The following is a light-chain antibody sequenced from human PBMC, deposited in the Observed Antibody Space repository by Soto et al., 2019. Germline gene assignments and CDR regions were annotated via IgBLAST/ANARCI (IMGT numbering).Light chain of an antibody. CDR2: DVS. Sequence: QSVLTQPASVSGSPGQSITISCTGTSSDVGNYDYVSWYQQHPGKAPKLMIYDVSNRPSGVSDRFSASKSGSSASLAISGLRSEDEADYYCAAWDDSLNMVFGGGTKLTVL. V-gene: IGLV2-14*03. J-gene: IGLJ2*01. CDR3: AAWDDSLNMV. CDR1: SSDVGNYDY.